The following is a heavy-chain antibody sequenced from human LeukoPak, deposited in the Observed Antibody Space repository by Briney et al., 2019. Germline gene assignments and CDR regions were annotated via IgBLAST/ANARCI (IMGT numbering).Heavy chain of an antibody. CDR3: ARGDAFDI. V-gene: IGHV3-53*01. J-gene: IGHJ3*02. CDR1: GFTFSSYA. CDR2: IYSGGST. Sequence: SGGSLRLSCAASGFTFSSYAMSWVRQAPGKGLEWVSVIYSGGSTYYADSVKGRFTISRDNSKNTLYLQMNSLRAEDTAVYYCARGDAFDIWAQGTMVTVSS.